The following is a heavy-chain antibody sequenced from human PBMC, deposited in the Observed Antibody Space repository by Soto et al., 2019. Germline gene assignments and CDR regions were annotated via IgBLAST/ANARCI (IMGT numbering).Heavy chain of an antibody. Sequence: KSSETLSLTCAVSGYSISSGYYWGWIRQPPGKGLEWIGSIYHSGSTYYNPSLKSRVTVSVDTSKNQFSLKLSSVTAADTAVYYCARDHLIPGPTWFDHWGQGTLVTVSS. D-gene: IGHD3-16*01. CDR2: IYHSGST. CDR1: GYSISSGYY. J-gene: IGHJ5*02. CDR3: ARDHLIPGPTWFDH. V-gene: IGHV4-38-2*02.